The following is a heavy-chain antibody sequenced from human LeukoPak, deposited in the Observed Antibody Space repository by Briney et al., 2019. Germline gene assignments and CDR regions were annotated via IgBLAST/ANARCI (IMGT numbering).Heavy chain of an antibody. CDR3: AKDFPYYGSGSYNWFDS. V-gene: IGHV3-23*01. Sequence: PSGTLSLSCTASGFTFSSYSLSWVRQAPGKGLEWVSAISGSGGSTHYADSVKGRFTISRDNSKNTLYLQMNSLRGEDTAVYYCAKDFPYYGSGSYNWFDSWGQGTLVTVSS. D-gene: IGHD3-10*01. J-gene: IGHJ5*01. CDR2: ISGSGGST. CDR1: GFTFSSYS.